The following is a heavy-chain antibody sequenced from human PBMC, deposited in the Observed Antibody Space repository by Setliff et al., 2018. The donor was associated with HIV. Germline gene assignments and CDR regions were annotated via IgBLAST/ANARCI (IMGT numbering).Heavy chain of an antibody. V-gene: IGHV3-33*01. Sequence: GGSLRLSCVASGFTFSNYAMHWVRRAPGKGLEWVALIWYDGSDQYYADSVKGRFTISRDSSKNTLYLQMNSLRAEDTAVYYCVRDLWGRAPDYWGQGTLVTVSS. CDR3: VRDLWGRAPDY. CDR2: IWYDGSDQ. J-gene: IGHJ4*02. D-gene: IGHD3-16*01. CDR1: GFTFSNYA.